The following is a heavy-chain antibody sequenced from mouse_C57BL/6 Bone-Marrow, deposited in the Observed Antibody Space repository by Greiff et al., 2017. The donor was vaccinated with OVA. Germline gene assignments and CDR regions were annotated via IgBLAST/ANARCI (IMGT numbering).Heavy chain of an antibody. CDR3: AGDRGDWYFDV. CDR2: ITHSGET. CDR1: GFPITSGYY. Sequence: VQLVESGPGLVKPSQSLFLTCSITGFPITSGYYWIWIRQSPGKPLEWMGYITHSGETFYNPSLQTPISITRETSKNQFFLQLNSVTTEDTAVYYCAGDRGDWYFDVWGTGTTVTVSS. V-gene: IGHV12-3*01. J-gene: IGHJ1*03.